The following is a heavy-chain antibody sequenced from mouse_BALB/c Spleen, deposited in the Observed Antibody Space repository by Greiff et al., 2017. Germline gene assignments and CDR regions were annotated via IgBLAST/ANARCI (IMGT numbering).Heavy chain of an antibody. CDR2: ISSGGSYT. V-gene: IGHV5-6-4*01. CDR3: TRDYDGYYGFAY. D-gene: IGHD2-3*01. CDR1: GFTFSSYT. Sequence: EVQGVASGGGLVKPGGSLKLSCAASGFTFSSYTMSWVRQTPEKRLEWVATISSGGSYTYYPDSVKGRFTISRDNAKNTLYLQMSSLKSEDTAMYYCTRDYDGYYGFAYWGQGTLVTVAA. J-gene: IGHJ3*01.